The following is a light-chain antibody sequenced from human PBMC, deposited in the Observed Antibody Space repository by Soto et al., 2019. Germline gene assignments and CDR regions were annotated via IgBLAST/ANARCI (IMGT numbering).Light chain of an antibody. CDR1: SSDVGSYNL. J-gene: IGLJ3*02. Sequence: QSALTQPASVSGSPGQSITISCTGTSSDVGSYNLVSWYQQHPGKAPKLMIYEGSKRPSGVSNRFSGSKSGNTASLTISGLQAEDEADYYCCSYAGSSTLNWVFGGGTKVNVL. V-gene: IGLV2-23*01. CDR3: CSYAGSSTLNWV. CDR2: EGS.